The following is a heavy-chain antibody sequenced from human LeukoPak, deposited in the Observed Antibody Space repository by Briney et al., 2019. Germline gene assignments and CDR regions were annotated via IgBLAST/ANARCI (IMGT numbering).Heavy chain of an antibody. Sequence: GGSLRLSCAASGFIFSSHGMNWVRQAPGKGREWVSGISPSGDITYYADSVKGRFTISRDNSKDTVYLQMNSLRPEDTAVYYCAKDDAWLQYGNWGRGTLVTVSS. J-gene: IGHJ4*02. CDR1: GFIFSSHG. CDR3: AKDDAWLQYGN. V-gene: IGHV3-23*01. D-gene: IGHD5-24*01. CDR2: ISPSGDIT.